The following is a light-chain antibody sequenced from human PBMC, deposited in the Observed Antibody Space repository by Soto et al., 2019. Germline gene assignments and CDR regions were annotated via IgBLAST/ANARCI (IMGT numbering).Light chain of an antibody. CDR3: QQYNNWPPIT. V-gene: IGKV1-16*01. J-gene: IGKJ5*01. CDR2: AAS. CDR1: QVISDY. Sequence: DIQMTQSPSSLSASVGDRVTITCRASQVISDYLAWYQQKPGKAPKLLIYAASTLQSGVPSRFSGSGSGTEFTLTISSLQSEDFAVYYCQQYNNWPPITFGQGTRLEI.